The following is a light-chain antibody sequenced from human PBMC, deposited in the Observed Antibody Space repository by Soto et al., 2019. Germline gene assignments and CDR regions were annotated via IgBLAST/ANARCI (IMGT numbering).Light chain of an antibody. J-gene: IGLJ2*01. CDR2: LNRDGSH. V-gene: IGLV4-69*01. Sequence: QPVLTQSPSASASLGASVKLTCTLSSGHSNYAIAWHQQQPEKRPRYLMKLNRDGSHSKGDGIPNRFSGSSSGAERYLTISSLQSGDEADSYCQTSGTGIVIFGGGTQLTVL. CDR3: QTSGTGIVI. CDR1: SGHSNYA.